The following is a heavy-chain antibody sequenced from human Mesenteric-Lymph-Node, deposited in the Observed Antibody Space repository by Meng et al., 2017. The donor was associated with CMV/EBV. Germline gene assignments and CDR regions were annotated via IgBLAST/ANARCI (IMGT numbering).Heavy chain of an antibody. V-gene: IGHV4-59*11. J-gene: IGHJ4*02. D-gene: IGHD1-26*01. CDR3: ARVGGSYYGYYFDY. CDR2: IYYSGAT. CDR1: GGSISSHF. Sequence: SETLSLTCTVSGGSISSHFWNWIRQPPGKGLEWIGCIYYSGATNYNPSLKSRVTISIDTSKNQFSLKLSSVTAADTAVYYCARVGGSYYGYYFDYWGQGTLVTVSS.